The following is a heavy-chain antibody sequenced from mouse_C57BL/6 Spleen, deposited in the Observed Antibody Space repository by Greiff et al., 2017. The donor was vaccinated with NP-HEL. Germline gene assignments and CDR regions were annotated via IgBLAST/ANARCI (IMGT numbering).Heavy chain of an antibody. D-gene: IGHD2-4*01. CDR3: AREGAYDYDGGAYYFDY. CDR1: GYTFTSYW. J-gene: IGHJ2*01. Sequence: VQLQQSGAELVKPGASVKLSCKASGYTFTSYWMHWVTQRPGQGLEWIGMIHPNSGSTNYNEKFKSKATLTVDNSSSTAYMQLSSLTSEDSAVYYWAREGAYDYDGGAYYFDYWGQGTTLTVSS. CDR2: IHPNSGST. V-gene: IGHV1-64*01.